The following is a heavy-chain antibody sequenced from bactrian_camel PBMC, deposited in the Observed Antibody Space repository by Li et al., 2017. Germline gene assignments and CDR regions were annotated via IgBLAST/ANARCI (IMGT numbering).Heavy chain of an antibody. J-gene: IGHJ4*01. Sequence: QVQLVESGGGSVQAGGSLRLSCAVTGNIRQSQCVAWFRHGPGKEREGVAALHRTGHGGNPEYYADSVKGRFTISQDKAKNTLYLQMNNLKREDTARYYCDADHVLDRGYRLRCGWTQGTQVTVS. V-gene: IGHV3S53*01. CDR2: LHRTGHGGNPE. D-gene: IGHD1*01. CDR1: GNIRQSQC.